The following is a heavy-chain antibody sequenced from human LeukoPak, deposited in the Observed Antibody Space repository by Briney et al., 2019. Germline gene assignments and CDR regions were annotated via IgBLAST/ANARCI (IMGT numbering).Heavy chain of an antibody. CDR2: ISWNSGSI. J-gene: IGHJ3*02. V-gene: IGHV3-9*01. CDR3: AKDQTYYYDSSGYYYVVNAFDI. Sequence: GRSLRLSCAASGFTFDDYAMHWVRQAPGKGLEWVSGISWNSGSIGYADSVKGRFTISRDNAKNSLYLQMNSLRAEDTALYYCAKDQTYYYDSSGYYYVVNAFDIWGQGTMVTVSS. CDR1: GFTFDDYA. D-gene: IGHD3-22*01.